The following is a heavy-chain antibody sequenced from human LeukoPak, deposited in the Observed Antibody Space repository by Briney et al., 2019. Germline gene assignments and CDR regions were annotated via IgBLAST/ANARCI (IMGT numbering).Heavy chain of an antibody. CDR2: FNPNSGGT. D-gene: IGHD4-17*01. CDR1: GYTFTGYY. Sequence: ASVKVSCKASGYTFTGYYLRWVRQAPGQGLEWMGWFNPNSGGTNYAQKFQGRVTMTRDTSISTAYMELSRLRSDDTAVYYCARRAYPNDYAPFDYWGQGTLVTVSS. CDR3: ARRAYPNDYAPFDY. V-gene: IGHV1-2*02. J-gene: IGHJ4*02.